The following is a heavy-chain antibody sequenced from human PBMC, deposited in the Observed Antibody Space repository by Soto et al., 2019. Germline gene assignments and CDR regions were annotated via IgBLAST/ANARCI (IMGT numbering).Heavy chain of an antibody. D-gene: IGHD3-16*01. CDR3: ASTLNPIMISPHGYAQLSFDY. CDR2: MYNSGTT. Sequence: QVQLQESGPGLVKPSETLSLTCTVSGVSISDFYWSWIRQAPGKGLESVGYMYNSGTTIYNPSLNYRATISVDTSKNKFSLRLSSVTAADTAVYYCASTLNPIMISPHGYAQLSFDYWCQGSLVTVSS. J-gene: IGHJ4*02. CDR1: GVSISDFY. V-gene: IGHV4-59*01.